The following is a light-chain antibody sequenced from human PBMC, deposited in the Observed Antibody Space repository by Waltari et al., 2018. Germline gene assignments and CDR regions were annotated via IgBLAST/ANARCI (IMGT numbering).Light chain of an antibody. Sequence: DIVLTQFPLSLPVTPGEPASISCRSSQSLLHSNGKTYLDWCLQKPGQSPQLLIYLGSDRASGVPDRFSGSGSGTDFTLKISRVEAEDVGVYYCMQATQTPWTFGQGTKVEIK. CDR2: LGS. J-gene: IGKJ1*01. V-gene: IGKV2-28*01. CDR1: QSLLHSNGKTY. CDR3: MQATQTPWT.